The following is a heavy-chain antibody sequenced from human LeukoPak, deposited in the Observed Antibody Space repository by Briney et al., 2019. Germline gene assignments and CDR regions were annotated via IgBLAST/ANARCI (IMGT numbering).Heavy chain of an antibody. CDR1: GASLSPSSMG. CDR2: IYWDDDK. CDR3: AHLSGSLLDY. Sequence: SGLTLVKPRQTRTLTCTESGASLSPSSMGVGGIRHPPVKALEWLALIYWDDDKNYSPSLKSRLTITKATAKTQVGLTITNMDPVDTATYYCAHLSGSLLDYWGQGTLVTVSS. J-gene: IGHJ4*02. V-gene: IGHV2-5*02. D-gene: IGHD1-26*01.